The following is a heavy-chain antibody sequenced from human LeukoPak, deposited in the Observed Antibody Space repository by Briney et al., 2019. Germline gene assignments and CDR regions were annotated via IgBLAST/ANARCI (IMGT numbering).Heavy chain of an antibody. J-gene: IGHJ6*03. CDR3: ARAGVTTTPKYYYYYMDV. Sequence: GGSLRLSCAASGFTFSSYGMHWVRQAPGKGLDWVAVIWYDGSNKYYADSVKGRFTISRDNSKNTLYLQMNSLRAEDTAVYYCARAGVTTTPKYYYYYMDVWGKGTTVTVSS. CDR2: IWYDGSNK. CDR1: GFTFSSYG. D-gene: IGHD4-11*01. V-gene: IGHV3-33*01.